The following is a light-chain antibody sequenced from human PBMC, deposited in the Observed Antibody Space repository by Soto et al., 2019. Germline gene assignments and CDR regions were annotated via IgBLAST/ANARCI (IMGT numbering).Light chain of an antibody. CDR1: QSVLYSSNNKNY. CDR2: WAS. CDR3: QHYYSTPFT. V-gene: IGKV4-1*01. Sequence: DIVMTQSPDSLAVSLGERATINCKSSQSVLYSSNNKNYLALYQQKPGQPSKLPIYWASTRESGVPDRFSGSGSGTDFNLTISSLQAEDVAVYYCQHYYSTPFTFGPGTKVDIK. J-gene: IGKJ3*01.